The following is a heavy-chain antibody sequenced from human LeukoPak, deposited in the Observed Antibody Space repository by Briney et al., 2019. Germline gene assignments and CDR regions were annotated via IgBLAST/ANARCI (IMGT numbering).Heavy chain of an antibody. D-gene: IGHD2-2*01. V-gene: IGHV3-23*01. Sequence: GGSLRLSCAASGFTFSSYAMSWVRQAPGKGLEWVSAISGSGGSTYYADSVKGRFTISRDSSKNTLYLQMNSLRAEDTAVYYCAKGDIVVVPAAHDAFDIWGQGTMVTVSS. CDR3: AKGDIVVVPAAHDAFDI. CDR1: GFTFSSYA. J-gene: IGHJ3*02. CDR2: ISGSGGST.